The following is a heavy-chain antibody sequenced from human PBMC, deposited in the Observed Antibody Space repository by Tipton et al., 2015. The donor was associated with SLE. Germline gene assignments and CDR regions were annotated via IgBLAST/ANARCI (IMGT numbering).Heavy chain of an antibody. CDR1: GGSFSGYY. CDR2: INHSGIT. Sequence: TLSLTCAVYGGSFSGYYWSWIRQSPGKGLEWIGEINHSGITTYNTSLKSRVTISVDTSKNQFSLEVMSVTAADTAVYYCAREARRTWRAFDVWGQGTLVTVSS. J-gene: IGHJ3*01. CDR3: AREARRTWRAFDV. V-gene: IGHV4-34*01.